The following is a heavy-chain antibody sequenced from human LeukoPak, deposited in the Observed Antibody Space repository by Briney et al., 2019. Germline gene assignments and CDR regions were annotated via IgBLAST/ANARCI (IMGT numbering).Heavy chain of an antibody. Sequence: GGSLRLSCAASGFTFSSYDMHWVRQATGKGLEWVSAIGTAGDTNYPGSVKGRFTISRENAKNSLYLQMNSLRAGGTAVYYCARDRGGYNDYWGQGTLVTVSS. CDR2: IGTAGDT. D-gene: IGHD5-24*01. J-gene: IGHJ4*02. CDR1: GFTFSSYD. CDR3: ARDRGGYNDY. V-gene: IGHV3-13*01.